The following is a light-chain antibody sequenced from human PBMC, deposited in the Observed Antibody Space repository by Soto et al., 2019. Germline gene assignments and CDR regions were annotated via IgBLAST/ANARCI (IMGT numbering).Light chain of an antibody. J-gene: IGLJ1*01. Sequence: QSVLTQPPSVSGAPGQRVTISCTGTSSNIGAGYDVHWYQQLPGTAPKLLIYGNSNRPSGVPDRFSGSKSGTSASLAITGLQAEYEADYYCQSYETSLSGSEVFGTGTKVTVL. CDR1: SSNIGAGYD. V-gene: IGLV1-40*01. CDR2: GNS. CDR3: QSYETSLSGSEV.